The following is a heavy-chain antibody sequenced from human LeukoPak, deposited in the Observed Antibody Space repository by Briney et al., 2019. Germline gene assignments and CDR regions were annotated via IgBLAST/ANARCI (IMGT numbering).Heavy chain of an antibody. CDR1: GSTFSSYA. D-gene: IGHD7-27*01. CDR2: ISGGGGST. Sequence: GGSLRLSCAASGSTFSSYAMSGVRQAPGGGVEWVSAISGGGGSTYYAASVKGRFTISRDSSKTTLYLQMNSLRAEDTAVYCCAKAKPGDYWGGYVHPSFDYWGQGTLVSVSS. J-gene: IGHJ4*02. V-gene: IGHV3-23*01. CDR3: AKAKPGDYWGGYVHPSFDY.